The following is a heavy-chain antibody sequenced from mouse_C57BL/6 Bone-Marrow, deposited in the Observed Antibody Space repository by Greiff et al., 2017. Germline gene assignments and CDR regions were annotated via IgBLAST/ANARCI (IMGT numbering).Heavy chain of an antibody. CDR1: GYTFTDYE. Sequence: VKLQESGAELVRPGASVTLSCKASGYTFTDYEMHWVKQTPVHGLEWIGAIDPETGGTAYNQKFKGKAILTADKSSSTAYMELRSLSSEDSAVYYCTIFDTPFAYWGHGTLVTVSA. D-gene: IGHD5-1-1*01. CDR2: IDPETGGT. J-gene: IGHJ3*01. V-gene: IGHV1-15*01. CDR3: TIFDTPFAY.